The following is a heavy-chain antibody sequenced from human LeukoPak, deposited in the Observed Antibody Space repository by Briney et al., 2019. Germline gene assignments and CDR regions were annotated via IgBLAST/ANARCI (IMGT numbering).Heavy chain of an antibody. J-gene: IGHJ4*02. CDR3: ARVGPYYYDSSGYFDY. D-gene: IGHD3-22*01. CDR2: INPNSGGT. CDR1: GYTFTGYY. V-gene: IGHV1-2*02. Sequence: GASVTVSCKASGYTFTGYYMHWVRQAPGQGLEWMGWINPNSGGTNYAQKFQGRVTMTRDTSISTAYMELSRLRSDDTAVYYCARVGPYYYDSSGYFDYWGQGTLVTVSS.